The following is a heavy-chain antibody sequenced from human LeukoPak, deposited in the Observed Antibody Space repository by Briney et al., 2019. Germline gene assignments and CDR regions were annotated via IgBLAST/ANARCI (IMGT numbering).Heavy chain of an antibody. J-gene: IGHJ4*02. D-gene: IGHD1-26*01. CDR2: IYYSGST. Sequence: SETLSLTCTVSGGSISSSSYYWGWIRQPPGKGLEWIGSIYYSGSTYYNPSLKSRVTISVDTSENQFSLKLSSVTAADTAVYYCARHEPRGMWELRHFDYWGQGTLVTVSS. CDR3: ARHEPRGMWELRHFDY. V-gene: IGHV4-39*01. CDR1: GGSISSSSYY.